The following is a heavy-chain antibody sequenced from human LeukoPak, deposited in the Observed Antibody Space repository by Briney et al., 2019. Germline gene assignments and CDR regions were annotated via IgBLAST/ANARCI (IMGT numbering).Heavy chain of an antibody. D-gene: IGHD2-2*01. CDR1: GFTFSSYS. V-gene: IGHV3-21*01. J-gene: IGHJ3*02. CDR3: AKRSASIVPAAYVDAFDI. CDR2: ISSSSSYI. Sequence: PGGSLRLSCAASGFTFSSYSMNWVRQAPGKGLEWVSSISSSSSYIYYADSVKGRFTISRDNSKNTLYLQMNSLRAEDTAVYYCAKRSASIVPAAYVDAFDIWGQGTMVTVSS.